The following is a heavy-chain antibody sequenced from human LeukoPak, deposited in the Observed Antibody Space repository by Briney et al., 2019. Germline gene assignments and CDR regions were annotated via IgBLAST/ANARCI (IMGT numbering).Heavy chain of an antibody. J-gene: IGHJ5*02. D-gene: IGHD6-13*01. Sequence: SETLSLTCTVSGGSISSGGYYWSWIRQHPGKGLEWIGYIYYSGSTYYNPSLKSRVTISVDTSKNQFSLKLSSVTAADTAVYYCARVIKYSSSWPRVTWFDPWGQGTLVTVSP. CDR2: IYYSGST. CDR3: ARVIKYSSSWPRVTWFDP. CDR1: GGSISSGGYY. V-gene: IGHV4-31*03.